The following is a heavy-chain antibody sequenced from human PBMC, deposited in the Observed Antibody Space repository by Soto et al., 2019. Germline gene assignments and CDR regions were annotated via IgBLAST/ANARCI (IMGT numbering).Heavy chain of an antibody. CDR2: ISSTGST. D-gene: IGHD1-7*01. CDR1: GGSVSSGTYY. J-gene: IGHJ4*02. CDR3: AIAGNYRYFDA. V-gene: IGHV4-61*01. Sequence: QVQLQESGPGLVTPSETLSLTCTVSGGSVSSGTYYWSWIRQPPGKGLEWIGYISSTGSTNYNPSLKSRVTISVDTSKNQFSLELTSVTAADTAVYYCAIAGNYRYFDAWGQGTLVTVSS.